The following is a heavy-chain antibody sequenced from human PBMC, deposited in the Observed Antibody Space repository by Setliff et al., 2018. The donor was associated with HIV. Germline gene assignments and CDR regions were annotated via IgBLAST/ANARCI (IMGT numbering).Heavy chain of an antibody. J-gene: IGHJ4*02. V-gene: IGHV1-2*02. Sequence: GASVKVSCKTFGYRFTDFYVNWVRQAPGQGLEWMGWINPKSGATKNAQKFQGRATMTRDTSISTAYMELSRLRSDDTAVYYCARSTTADWGQGTMVTVSS. D-gene: IGHD4-17*01. CDR3: ARSTTAD. CDR1: GYRFTDFY. CDR2: INPKSGAT.